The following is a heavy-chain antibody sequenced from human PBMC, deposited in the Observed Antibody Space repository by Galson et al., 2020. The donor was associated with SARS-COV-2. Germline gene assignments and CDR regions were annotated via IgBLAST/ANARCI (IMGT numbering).Heavy chain of an antibody. CDR1: GYTLTELS. CDR2: FDPEDGET. Sequence: GESLKISCKVSGYTLTELSMHWVRQAPGKGLEWMGGFDPEDGETIYAQKFQGRVTMTEDTSTDTAYMELSSLRSEDTAVYYCATIPPGPLYYYDSSGYYYFDYWGQGTLVTVSS. J-gene: IGHJ4*02. CDR3: ATIPPGPLYYYDSSGYYYFDY. D-gene: IGHD3-22*01. V-gene: IGHV1-24*01.